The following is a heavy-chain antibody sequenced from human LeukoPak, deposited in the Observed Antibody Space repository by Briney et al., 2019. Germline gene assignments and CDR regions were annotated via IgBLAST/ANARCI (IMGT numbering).Heavy chain of an antibody. Sequence: PSETLSLTCTVSGGSISSGSYYWSWIRQPAGTGLEWIGRVYSSGSTNYNPSLKSRVTISVDTSKNQFSLKLSSVTAADTAVYYCARASISGTYWLGWFDPWGQGTLVTVSS. J-gene: IGHJ5*02. CDR1: GGSISSGSYY. D-gene: IGHD1-26*01. CDR2: VYSSGST. V-gene: IGHV4-61*02. CDR3: ARASISGTYWLGWFDP.